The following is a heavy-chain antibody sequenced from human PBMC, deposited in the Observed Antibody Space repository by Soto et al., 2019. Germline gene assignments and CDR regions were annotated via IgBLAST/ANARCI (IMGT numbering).Heavy chain of an antibody. D-gene: IGHD2-21*02. V-gene: IGHV4-59*01. CDR1: GGSISSYY. CDR2: IYYSGST. J-gene: IGHJ4*02. Sequence: SETLSLTCTVSGGSISSYYWSWIRQPPGKGLEWIGYIYYSGSTNYNPSLKSRVTISVDTSKNQFSLKLSSVTAADTAVYYCASPPYCSGDCYLYYFDYWGQGTLVTVSS. CDR3: ASPPYCSGDCYLYYFDY.